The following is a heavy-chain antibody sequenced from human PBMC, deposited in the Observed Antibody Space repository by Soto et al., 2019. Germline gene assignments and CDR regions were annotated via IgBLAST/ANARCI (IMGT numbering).Heavy chain of an antibody. Sequence: GGSLRLSCAASGFTFSDYYMSWIRQAPGKGLEWVSYITGSSNIIYYADSVKGRFTISRDNTKKTLFLQMNSLRAEDTAVYYCAKEGLYDSRGFYYGGWFDSWGQGTLVTVS. CDR2: ITGSSNII. V-gene: IGHV3-11*01. CDR3: AKEGLYDSRGFYYGGWFDS. J-gene: IGHJ5*01. D-gene: IGHD3-22*01. CDR1: GFTFSDYY.